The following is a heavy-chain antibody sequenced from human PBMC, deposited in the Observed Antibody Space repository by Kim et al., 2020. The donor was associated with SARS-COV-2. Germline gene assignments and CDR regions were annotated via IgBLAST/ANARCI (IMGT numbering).Heavy chain of an antibody. Sequence: GGSLRLSCVASGFTFSTYWMSWVRQAPGKGLEWVADIDQDGSEKYYVDSVKGRLTISRDNAKNSLYLQMNSLRAEDTAVYYCARSEGSGWNVYYYGMDVWGQWTTVTVS. D-gene: IGHD6-19*01. J-gene: IGHJ6*02. CDR1: GFTFSTYW. CDR2: IDQDGSEK. V-gene: IGHV3-7*03. CDR3: ARSEGSGWNVYYYGMDV.